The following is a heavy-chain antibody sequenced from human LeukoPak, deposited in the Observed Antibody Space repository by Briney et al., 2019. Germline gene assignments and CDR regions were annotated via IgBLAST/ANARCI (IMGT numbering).Heavy chain of an antibody. CDR2: INPSTGAT. V-gene: IGHV1-2*02. CDR3: AKTQWDYFDY. J-gene: IGHJ4*02. D-gene: IGHD2-8*01. Sequence: ASVKVSCKASGYTFTGYYMQWVRQAPGQGLEWMGWINPSTGATNYAQKFQGRVTMTRDKSISTAYMELSGLRSDDTAVYYCAKTQWDYFDYWGQGTLVTVSS. CDR1: GYTFTGYY.